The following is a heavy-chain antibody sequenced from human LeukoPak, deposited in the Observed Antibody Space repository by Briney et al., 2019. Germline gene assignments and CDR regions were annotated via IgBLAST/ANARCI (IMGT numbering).Heavy chain of an antibody. CDR1: GFTLSTNA. V-gene: IGHV3-23*01. D-gene: IGHD2-21*01. Sequence: GGSLRLSCLTSGFTLSTNAMSWVRQAPGKGLEWISGISGSGASTYYADSVKGRFTISRDDSRNTLYLQMDSLRGEDTAVYYCAKDFRIGYSAHFDYWGQGALVTVSS. J-gene: IGHJ4*02. CDR2: ISGSGAST. CDR3: AKDFRIGYSAHFDY.